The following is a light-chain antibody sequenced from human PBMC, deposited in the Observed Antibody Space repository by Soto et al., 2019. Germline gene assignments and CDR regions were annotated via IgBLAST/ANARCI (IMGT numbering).Light chain of an antibody. CDR3: QQYNSYLVT. V-gene: IGKV1-9*01. J-gene: IGKJ4*01. CDR1: QGITSY. CDR2: AAS. Sequence: IDLTQSPSALSAGCGDSVTITLRASQGITSYLTWYQQKPGKAPKLLIYAASTLQSGVPSRFSGSGSGTEFTLTISSLQPDDFATYYCQQYNSYLVTFGGGTKVDI.